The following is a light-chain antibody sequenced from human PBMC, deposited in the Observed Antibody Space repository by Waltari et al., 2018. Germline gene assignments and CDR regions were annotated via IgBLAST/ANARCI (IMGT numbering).Light chain of an antibody. CDR3: SSYITTNTLEL. V-gene: IGLV2-14*03. J-gene: IGLJ3*02. CDR1: SSDVGTYNY. Sequence: QSALTQPASVSGSPGQSITISCTGTSSDVGTYNYVSWYQQHPGKAPKLLIYDVSYRPSGVSYRFSGSKSGNTASLTISGLQAEDESDYYCSSYITTNTLELFGGGTSLTVL. CDR2: DVS.